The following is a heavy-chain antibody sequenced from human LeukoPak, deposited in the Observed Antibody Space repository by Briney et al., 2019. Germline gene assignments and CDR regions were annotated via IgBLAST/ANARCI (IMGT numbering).Heavy chain of an antibody. CDR3: ARTPRGYCSGGSCYSTRPYDY. D-gene: IGHD2-15*01. J-gene: IGHJ4*02. Sequence: ASVTVSCKASGGTFSSYAVSWVRQAPGQGLEWMGRIIPILGIANYAQKFQGRVTITADKSTSTAYMELSSLRSEDTAVYYCARTPRGYCSGGSCYSTRPYDYWGQGTLVTVSS. V-gene: IGHV1-69*04. CDR1: GGTFSSYA. CDR2: IIPILGIA.